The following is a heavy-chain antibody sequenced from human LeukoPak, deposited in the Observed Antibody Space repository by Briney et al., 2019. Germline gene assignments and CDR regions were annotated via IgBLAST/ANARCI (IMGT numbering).Heavy chain of an antibody. CDR2: IYWDDTK. V-gene: IGHV2-5*02. CDR1: GFSLNTDAVA. Sequence: SGPTLVSPTQTVTLTCTFSGFSLNTDAVAVGWIRQSLGKALEWLALIYWDDTKVYSPSPSSRLTITKDTSKSHVFLTMTNMDPVDTATYYCGHFQQHGTYRFDYWGQGTLVTVSS. J-gene: IGHJ4*02. CDR3: GHFQQHGTYRFDY. D-gene: IGHD1/OR15-1a*01.